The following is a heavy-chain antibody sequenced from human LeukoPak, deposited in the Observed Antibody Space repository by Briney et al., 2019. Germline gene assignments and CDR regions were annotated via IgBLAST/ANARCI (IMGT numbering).Heavy chain of an antibody. V-gene: IGHV3-30*02. CDR3: AKLPLGYCSSTSCYVGGY. CDR1: GFTFSRYG. CDR2: IRYDGSNK. D-gene: IGHD2-2*01. Sequence: GGSLRLSCAASGFTFSRYGMHWVRQAPGKGLEWVAFIRYDGSNKYYADSVKGRFTISRDNSKNTLYLQMNSLRAEDTAVYYCAKLPLGYCSSTSCYVGGYWGQGTLVTVSS. J-gene: IGHJ4*02.